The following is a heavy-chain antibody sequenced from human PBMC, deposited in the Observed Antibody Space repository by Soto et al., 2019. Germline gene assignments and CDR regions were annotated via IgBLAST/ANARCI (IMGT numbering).Heavy chain of an antibody. Sequence: ASVKVCCKAPGDIFPSYGISWVRQAPGKGLEWMGWISAYNGNTNYAQKLQGRVTMTTDTSTTTVYMELRGLRSDDTAVYYCARASSDGFDIWGQGTMVTVSS. CDR3: ARASSDGFDI. CDR2: ISAYNGNT. V-gene: IGHV1-18*01. J-gene: IGHJ3*02. CDR1: GDIFPSYG.